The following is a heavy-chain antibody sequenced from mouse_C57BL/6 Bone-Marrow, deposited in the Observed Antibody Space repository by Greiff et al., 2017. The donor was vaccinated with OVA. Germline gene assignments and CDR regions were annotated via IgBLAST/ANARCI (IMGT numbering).Heavy chain of an antibody. D-gene: IGHD1-1*01. Sequence: EVMLVESGGGLVKPGGSLKLSCAASGFTFSSYAMSWVRQTPEKRLEWVATISDGGSYTYYPDNVKGRFTISRDNAKNNLYLQMSHLKSEDTAMYYCARSDYYGSSHWYFEVWGTGTTVTVSS. V-gene: IGHV5-4*03. CDR1: GFTFSSYA. CDR3: ARSDYYGSSHWYFEV. CDR2: ISDGGSYT. J-gene: IGHJ1*03.